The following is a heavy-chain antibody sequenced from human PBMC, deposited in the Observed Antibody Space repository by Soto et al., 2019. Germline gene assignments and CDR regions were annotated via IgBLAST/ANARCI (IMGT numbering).Heavy chain of an antibody. D-gene: IGHD6-6*01. CDR3: ARAAARRNWFAP. Sequence: QVQLQESGPGLVKPSQTLSLTCTVSGGSISSGDYYWSWIRQPPGKGLEWIGYIYYSGSTYYNPSLKSRVTLSVDPSKNQFSLKLSSVTAADTAVYYCARAAARRNWFAPWGQGTLVTVSS. J-gene: IGHJ5*02. CDR2: IYYSGST. CDR1: GGSISSGDYY. V-gene: IGHV4-30-4*01.